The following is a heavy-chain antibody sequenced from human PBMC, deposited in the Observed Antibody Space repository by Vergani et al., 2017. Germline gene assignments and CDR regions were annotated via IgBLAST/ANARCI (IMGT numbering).Heavy chain of an antibody. V-gene: IGHV3-23*04. CDR1: GFIFSSYW. J-gene: IGHJ4*02. Sequence: EVQLVESGGGLVQPGGSLRLSCAASGFIFSSYWMHWVRQAPGEGLEWVSGISGSGGFTYYADSVKGRFTISRDNSKNTMFLQMNNLRAEDTAVYYCAKDNVPGYYDSSGYCDYWGQGTLVTVSS. D-gene: IGHD3-22*01. CDR3: AKDNVPGYYDSSGYCDY. CDR2: ISGSGGFT.